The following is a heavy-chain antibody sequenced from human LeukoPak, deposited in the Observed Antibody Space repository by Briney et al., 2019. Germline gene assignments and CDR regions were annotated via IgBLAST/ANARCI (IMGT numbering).Heavy chain of an antibody. CDR3: ARSPRGYSFYFDY. V-gene: IGHV3-48*03. Sequence: GGSLRLSCAASGFTFSSYEVNWVRQAPGKGLEWVSYISSSGSTIYYADSVKGRFTISRDNAKNSLYLQMNSLRAEDTAVYYCARSPRGYSFYFDYWGQGTLVTVSS. J-gene: IGHJ4*02. D-gene: IGHD3-22*01. CDR1: GFTFSSYE. CDR2: ISSSGSTI.